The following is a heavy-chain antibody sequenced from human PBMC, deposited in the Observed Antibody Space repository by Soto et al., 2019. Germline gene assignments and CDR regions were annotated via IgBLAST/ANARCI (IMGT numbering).Heavy chain of an antibody. CDR1: GYTFSNFG. CDR2: INPDNGDT. J-gene: IGHJ6*03. Sequence: QVQLVQSGAEVKKPGASLKVSCKASGYTFSNFGVSWVRQAPGQGLEWIGWINPDNGDTNYGQKFQGRATMTTDTFTTTAYRDVRGLRSDDTAVYYCARGVRVSADLDYYMDVWGEGTMVTVSS. CDR3: ARGVRVSADLDYYMDV. D-gene: IGHD3-10*02. V-gene: IGHV1-18*01.